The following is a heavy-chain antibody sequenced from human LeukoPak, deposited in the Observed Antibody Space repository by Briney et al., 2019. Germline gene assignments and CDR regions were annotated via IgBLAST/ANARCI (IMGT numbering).Heavy chain of an antibody. J-gene: IGHJ4*02. D-gene: IGHD1-26*01. V-gene: IGHV4-61*01. Sequence: SETLSLTCTVSGXSVSSGSSYWSWIRQPPGKGLEWIGYIYYSGSTNYNPSLKSRVTISVDTSKNQFSLKVRSVTAADTAVYYCARTDLGRHFDYWGQGTLVTVSS. CDR2: IYYSGST. CDR1: GXSVSSGSSY. CDR3: ARTDLGRHFDY.